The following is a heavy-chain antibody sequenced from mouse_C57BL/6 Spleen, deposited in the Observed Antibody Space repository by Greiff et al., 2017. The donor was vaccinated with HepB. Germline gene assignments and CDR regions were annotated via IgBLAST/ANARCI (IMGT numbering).Heavy chain of an antibody. CDR2: FYPGSGSI. V-gene: IGHV1-62-2*01. Sequence: VKLQESGAELVKPGASVKLSCKASGYTFTEYTIHWVKQRSGQGLEWIGWFYPGSGSIKYNEKFKDKATLTADKSSSTVYMEVSRLTSEDSAVYFCARHERGGYYDYDGPYAMDYWGQGTSVTVSS. CDR3: ARHERGGYYDYDGPYAMDY. D-gene: IGHD2-4*01. CDR1: GYTFTEYT. J-gene: IGHJ4*01.